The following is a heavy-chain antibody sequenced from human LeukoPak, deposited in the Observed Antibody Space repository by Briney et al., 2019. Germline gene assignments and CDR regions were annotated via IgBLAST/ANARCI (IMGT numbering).Heavy chain of an antibody. V-gene: IGHV4-59*08. CDR3: ARFNTAMETFDY. D-gene: IGHD5-18*01. CDR2: IYYSGST. CDR1: GGSISSYY. Sequence: SETLSLTCTVSGGSISSYYWSWIRQPPGKGLEWIGYIYYSGSTNYNPSLKSRVTISVDTSKNQFSLKLSSVTAADTAVYYCARFNTAMETFDYWGQGTLVTVSS. J-gene: IGHJ4*02.